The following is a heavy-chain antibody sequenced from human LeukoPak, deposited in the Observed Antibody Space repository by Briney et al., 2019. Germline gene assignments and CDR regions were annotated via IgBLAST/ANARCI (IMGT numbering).Heavy chain of an antibody. V-gene: IGHV4-59*08. J-gene: IGHJ4*02. Sequence: PSETLSLTCTVSGGSISSYYWSWIRQPPGKGLEWIGSIYHSGSTYYNPSLKSRVTISVDTSKNQFSLKLSSVTAADTAVYYCAGHIVVVPAASFDYWGQGTLVTVSS. CDR3: AGHIVVVPAASFDY. D-gene: IGHD2-2*01. CDR2: IYHSGST. CDR1: GGSISSYY.